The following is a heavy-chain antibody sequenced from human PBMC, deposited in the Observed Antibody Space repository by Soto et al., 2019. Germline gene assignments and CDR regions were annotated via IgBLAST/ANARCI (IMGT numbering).Heavy chain of an antibody. CDR1: GASISSSY. D-gene: IGHD5-12*01. CDR3: ARGGNRYSKVASGVGGFDY. V-gene: IGHV4-59*01. CDR2: VYHTGAT. Sequence: SETLSLTCTVSGASISSSYWSWIRQSPERGLEWIAYVYHTGATNYNPSLKSRVTISLDTPKGQFSLNLTSLTTADTAVYFCARGGNRYSKVASGVGGFDYWGQGSLVTVYS. J-gene: IGHJ4*02.